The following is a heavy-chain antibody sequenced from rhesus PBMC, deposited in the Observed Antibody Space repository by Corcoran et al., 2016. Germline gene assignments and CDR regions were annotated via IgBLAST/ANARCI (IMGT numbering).Heavy chain of an antibody. CDR2: IYGNSAST. V-gene: IGHV4-73*01. Sequence: QVQLQQWGEGLVKPSETLSLTCAVYGGSISGYYYWRWIRQPPGKGLEWIGYIYGNSASTNYNPSPKNRVTISRDTSTNQFSLKLTSVTAADTAVYYCAGSGPYSTWSTRFDYWGQRVLVTVSS. CDR1: GGSISGYYY. J-gene: IGHJ4*01. CDR3: AGSGPYSTWSTRFDY. D-gene: IGHD6-13*01.